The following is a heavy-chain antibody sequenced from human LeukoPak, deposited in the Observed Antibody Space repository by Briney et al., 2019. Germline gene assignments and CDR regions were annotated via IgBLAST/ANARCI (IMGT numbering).Heavy chain of an antibody. J-gene: IGHJ4*02. CDR3: ARFALSSSLDY. Sequence: GESLKISCKVSGYRLTNNWIGWVRQVPRKGVGWMGVIYPVYSDTRYSPSFQGQCTFPVDPSTRSADLQWSSRKASDTAIYYCARFALSSSLDYWGQGTLVTVSP. V-gene: IGHV5-51*01. CDR2: IYPVYSDT. CDR1: GYRLTNNW. D-gene: IGHD6-13*01.